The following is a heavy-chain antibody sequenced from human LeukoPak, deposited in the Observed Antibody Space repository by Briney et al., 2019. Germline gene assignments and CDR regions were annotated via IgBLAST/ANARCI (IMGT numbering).Heavy chain of an antibody. CDR2: INTNTGNP. CDR1: GYTFSSHA. Sequence: ASVKVSCKTSGYTFSSHAISWVRQAPGQGLEWMGWINTNTGNPTYAQGFTGRYVFSLDTSVSTAYLQISGLKADDTAVYYCGIDPRLGIRGYTYGYFDNWGQGTLVTVSS. CDR3: GIDPRLGIRGYTYGYFDN. V-gene: IGHV7-4-1*02. D-gene: IGHD5-18*01. J-gene: IGHJ4*02.